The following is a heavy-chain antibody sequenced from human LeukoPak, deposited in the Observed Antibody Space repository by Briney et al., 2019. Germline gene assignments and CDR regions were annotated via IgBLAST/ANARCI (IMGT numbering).Heavy chain of an antibody. V-gene: IGHV3-73*01. Sequence: PGGSLRLSCAASGFTLSDSAIHWVRQASGKGLEWVGRVRRKANSYATASPASVKGRSTISRDDSQNTACLQMNGLKTEDTAVYYGTDSYIDVYISGGRACDNWGQGTMVTVSS. D-gene: IGHD5-24*01. J-gene: IGHJ3*02. CDR1: GFTLSDSA. CDR3: TDSYIDVYISGGRACDN. CDR2: VRRKANSYAT.